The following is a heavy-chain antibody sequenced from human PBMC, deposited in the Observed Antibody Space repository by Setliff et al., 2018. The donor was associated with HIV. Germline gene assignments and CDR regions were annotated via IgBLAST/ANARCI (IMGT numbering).Heavy chain of an antibody. CDR1: EYSFTKYW. J-gene: IGHJ5*01. CDR3: ARLATSITSVENWFDS. D-gene: IGHD3-10*01. V-gene: IGHV5-51*01. Sequence: PGESLKISCQGSEYSFTKYWIGWVRQMPGKGLEWMGIIYPGDSDTRCSLSFQGQATISVDKSISTAYLQWSRLQASDTAMYYCARLATSITSVENWFDSWGQGTLVTVSS. CDR2: IYPGDSDT.